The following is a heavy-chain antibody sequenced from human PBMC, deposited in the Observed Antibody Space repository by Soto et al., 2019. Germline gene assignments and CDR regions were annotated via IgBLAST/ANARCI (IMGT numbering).Heavy chain of an antibody. J-gene: IGHJ6*02. CDR2: INHSGST. CDR1: GGSFSGYY. V-gene: IGHV4-34*01. CDR3: ARGRRVTDYYYYYGMDV. D-gene: IGHD5-18*01. Sequence: QVQLQQWGAGLLKPSETLSLTCAVYGGSFSGYYWSWIRQPPGKGLEWIGEINHSGSTNYNPSLKSRVTISVDPSKNQFSLKLSSVTAADTAVYYCARGRRVTDYYYYYGMDVWGQGTTVTVSS.